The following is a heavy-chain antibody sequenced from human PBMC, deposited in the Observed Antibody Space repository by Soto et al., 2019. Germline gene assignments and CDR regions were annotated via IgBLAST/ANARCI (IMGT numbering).Heavy chain of an antibody. Sequence: EVQLLESGGGLVQPGGSLRLSCAASGFTFSSYAMSWVRQTPGKGLEWVSGIGGSGGSTYFADSVKGRFTISRDNSKNTLYLQMNSLRAEDTAVYYCAKVRLVQQWLVDYWGQGTLVTVSS. CDR3: AKVRLVQQWLVDY. V-gene: IGHV3-23*01. CDR2: IGGSGGST. J-gene: IGHJ4*02. D-gene: IGHD6-19*01. CDR1: GFTFSSYA.